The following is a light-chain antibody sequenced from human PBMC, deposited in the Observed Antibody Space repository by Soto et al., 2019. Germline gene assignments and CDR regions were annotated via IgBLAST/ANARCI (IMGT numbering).Light chain of an antibody. CDR3: CSYTSSSSYV. Sequence: QSALTQPASVSGSPGQSITISCTGTSSDVGGYNYVSWYQQHPGKAPKFMIYDVRNRPSGVSNRFSGSKSGNTASLTISGLQAEDEADYYCCSYTSSSSYVFGTGTKVTVL. CDR1: SSDVGGYNY. V-gene: IGLV2-14*01. J-gene: IGLJ1*01. CDR2: DVR.